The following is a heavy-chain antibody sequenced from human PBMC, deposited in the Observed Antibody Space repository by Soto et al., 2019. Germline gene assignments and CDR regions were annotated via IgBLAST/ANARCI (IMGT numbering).Heavy chain of an antibody. CDR3: AILVVDTETYSYYYYGMDV. CDR2: IYYSGST. CDR1: GGSISSGDYY. V-gene: IGHV4-30-4*01. Sequence: PSETLSLTCTVSGGSISSGDYYWSWIRQPPGKGLEWIGYIYYSGSTYYNPSLKSRVTISVDTSKNHFSLKLSSVTAADTAVYYCAILVVDTETYSYYYYGMDVWGQGTTVTVSS. J-gene: IGHJ6*02. D-gene: IGHD5-18*01.